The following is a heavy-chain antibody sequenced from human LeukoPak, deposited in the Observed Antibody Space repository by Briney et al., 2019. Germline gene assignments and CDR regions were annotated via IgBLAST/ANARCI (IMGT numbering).Heavy chain of an antibody. D-gene: IGHD3-10*02. Sequence: SETLSLTCAVSGGSISSNSYYWGWIRQPPGKGLEWIGSIYYSGSTYYNPSLKSRVTISVDTSKNQFSLKLSSVTAADTAVYYCASRITMYPDYWGQGTLVTVSS. J-gene: IGHJ4*02. CDR2: IYYSGST. CDR1: GGSISSNSYY. V-gene: IGHV4-39*01. CDR3: ASRITMYPDY.